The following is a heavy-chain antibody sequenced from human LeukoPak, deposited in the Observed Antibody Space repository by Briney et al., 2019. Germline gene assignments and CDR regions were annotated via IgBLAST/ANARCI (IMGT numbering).Heavy chain of an antibody. CDR3: AIEEYYDSWSGNL. J-gene: IGHJ4*02. CDR1: GFTFTSYS. D-gene: IGHD3-3*01. Sequence: PGGSLRLSCAASGFTFTSYSMSWIRQPPGKGLEWIGEINHSGSTNYNPSLKSRVTISVDTSKNQFSLKLSSVTAADTAVYYCAIEEYYDSWSGNLWGQGTLVTVSS. CDR2: INHSGST. V-gene: IGHV4-34*08.